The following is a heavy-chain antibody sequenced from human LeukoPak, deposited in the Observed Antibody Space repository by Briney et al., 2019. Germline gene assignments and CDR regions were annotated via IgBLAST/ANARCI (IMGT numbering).Heavy chain of an antibody. D-gene: IGHD3-22*01. CDR1: GGSISSFY. Sequence: SETLSLTCTVSGGSISSFYWSWIRQPPGKGLERIGYISYSGSTNYNPSLKSRVTISVDTSKNQFSLKLSSVTAADTAVYYCARVAGYYDRGDAFDIWGQGTMVTVSS. CDR3: ARVAGYYDRGDAFDI. J-gene: IGHJ3*02. CDR2: ISYSGST. V-gene: IGHV4-59*12.